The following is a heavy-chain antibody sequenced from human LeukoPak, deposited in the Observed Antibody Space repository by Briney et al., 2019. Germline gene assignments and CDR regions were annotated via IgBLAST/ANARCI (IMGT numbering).Heavy chain of an antibody. Sequence: RTSETLSLTCTVSGGSISSGDYYWGWIRQPPGKGLEWIGSIYYSGSTYYNPSLKSRVTISLDTSKNQFSLKLSSVTAADTAVYYCARTDIGAMAPDYWGQGTLVTVSS. J-gene: IGHJ4*02. CDR2: IYYSGST. CDR3: ARTDIGAMAPDY. CDR1: GGSISSGDYY. V-gene: IGHV4-39*07. D-gene: IGHD5-18*01.